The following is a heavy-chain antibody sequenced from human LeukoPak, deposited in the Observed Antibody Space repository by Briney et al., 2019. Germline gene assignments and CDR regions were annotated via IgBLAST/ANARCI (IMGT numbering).Heavy chain of an antibody. CDR2: ISYDGRIS. Sequence: GGSLRLSCAASGFTFNSYPFHWVRQTPGKGLEWVAVISYDGRISLYADSVKGRSTISRDNSKNTLYLQMNSLRAEDTAVYYCAKGSSTYSITSYWYFDLWGRGTLVTVSS. CDR1: GFTFNSYP. D-gene: IGHD6-13*01. J-gene: IGHJ2*01. CDR3: AKGSSTYSITSYWYFDL. V-gene: IGHV3-30*04.